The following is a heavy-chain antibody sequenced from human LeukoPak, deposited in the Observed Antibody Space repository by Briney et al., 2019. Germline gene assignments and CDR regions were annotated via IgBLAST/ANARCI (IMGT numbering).Heavy chain of an antibody. V-gene: IGHV3-23*01. J-gene: IGHJ4*02. CDR1: GFTFSSYA. CDR3: AKAGDGGSYWFDY. CDR2: ISGSGGST. D-gene: IGHD1-26*01. Sequence: GGSLRLSRAASGFTFSSYAMSWVRQAPGKGLEWVSAISGSGGSTYYADSVKGRFTISRDNSKNTLYLQMDSLRAEDTAVYYCAKAGDGGSYWFDYWGQGTLVTVSS.